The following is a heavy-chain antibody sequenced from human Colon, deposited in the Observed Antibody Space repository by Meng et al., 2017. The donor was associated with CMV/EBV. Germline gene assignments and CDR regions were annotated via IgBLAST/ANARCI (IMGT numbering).Heavy chain of an antibody. CDR2: IRHDESNT. D-gene: IGHD3-10*01. CDR1: GFSFSGYD. J-gene: IGHJ6*01. CDR3: ARDRISYRVYYYYGMDV. V-gene: IGHV3-30*02. Sequence: GGSLRLSCAVSGFSFSGYDMHWVRQPPGKGLEWVTFIRHDESNTYYADSVKGRFTVSRDNSKNTLYLQMNSLRVEDTAVYYCARDRISYRVYYYYGMDVWGQGTTVTVSS.